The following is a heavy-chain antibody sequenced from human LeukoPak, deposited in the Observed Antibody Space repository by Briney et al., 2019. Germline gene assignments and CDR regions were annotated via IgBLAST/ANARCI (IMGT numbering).Heavy chain of an antibody. CDR2: ISGSGGST. CDR1: GFTFSSYA. J-gene: IGHJ4*02. D-gene: IGHD5-18*01. V-gene: IGHV3-23*01. CDR3: AKVPRGYSYGLGY. Sequence: TGGSLRLSCAASGFTFSSYAMSWVRQAPGKGLEWVSAISGSGGSTYYADSVKGRFTISRDNSKNTLYLQMNSLRAEDTAVYYCAKVPRGYSYGLGYWGQGTLVTVSS.